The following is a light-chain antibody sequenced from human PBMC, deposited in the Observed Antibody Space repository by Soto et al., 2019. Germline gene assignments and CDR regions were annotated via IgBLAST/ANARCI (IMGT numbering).Light chain of an antibody. CDR2: DAS. J-gene: IGKJ1*01. Sequence: EIVLTQSPATLSLSPGERATLSCRASQSVSSYLAWYQHKPGQAPRLLIYDASNRATGIPARFSGSGSGTDFTLTISSLEPEDFAVYYCQQRSNWPPVTFGQGTKVEIK. CDR1: QSVSSY. V-gene: IGKV3-11*01. CDR3: QQRSNWPPVT.